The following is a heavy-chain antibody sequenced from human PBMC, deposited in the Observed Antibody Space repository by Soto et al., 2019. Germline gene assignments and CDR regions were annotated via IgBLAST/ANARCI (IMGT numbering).Heavy chain of an antibody. CDR2: ISSTGAYI. CDR1: GFTFSACT. D-gene: IGHD6-6*01. Sequence: EVQLVESGGGLVKPGGSLRLSCLASGFTFSACTMDWVRQAPGKGLEWVSSISSTGAYIYYAESVRGRFTISRDNAKISLDLHMNSLGVEDTAVYYCARDYPVLYSSSVDALDIWGRGTLVTVSS. CDR3: ARDYPVLYSSSVDALDI. V-gene: IGHV3-21*01. J-gene: IGHJ3*02.